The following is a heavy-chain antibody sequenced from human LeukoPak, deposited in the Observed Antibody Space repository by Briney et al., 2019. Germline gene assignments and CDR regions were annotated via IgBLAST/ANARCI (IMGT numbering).Heavy chain of an antibody. V-gene: IGHV4-39*01. CDR3: VRYRSTSYRFDN. CDR1: GDSLGGLPYS. J-gene: IGHJ4*02. D-gene: IGHD6-19*01. CDR2: MYYDEHT. Sequence: PSETLSLTCTVSGDSLGGLPYSWGWVRQSPGKGLEWIAYMYYDEHTYYNPSLKSRVTISVDTSKMQFSLSLSSVTAADTAIYYCVRYRSTSYRFDNWGQGTLVTVSS.